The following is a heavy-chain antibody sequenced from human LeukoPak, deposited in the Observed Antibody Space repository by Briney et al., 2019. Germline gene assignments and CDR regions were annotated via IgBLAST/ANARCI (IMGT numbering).Heavy chain of an antibody. J-gene: IGHJ4*02. V-gene: IGHV1-18*01. CDR3: ARGGLTRPTIDY. D-gene: IGHD1-26*01. Sequence: GASVKVSCKASGGTFSIYAINWVRQAPGQGREWMGWISSYNGNTNYAQKLQGRVTMTTDTSTSTAYIELRSLRSDDTAVYYCARGGLTRPTIDYWGQGTLVTVSS. CDR1: GGTFSIYA. CDR2: ISSYNGNT.